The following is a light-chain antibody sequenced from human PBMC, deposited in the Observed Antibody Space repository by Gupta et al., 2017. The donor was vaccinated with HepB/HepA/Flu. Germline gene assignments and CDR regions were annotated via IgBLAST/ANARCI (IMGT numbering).Light chain of an antibody. Sequence: DIVMTQSPDSLAVSLGERATINCKSGQSVFYRPNNKNYLAWYQQKPGQPPKLLIYWASTRESGVPDRFSGSGSGTDFTLTISNLQDEDVAVYYCHQYFSTPRTFGQGTKVEIK. CDR1: QSVFYRPNNKNY. CDR2: WAS. CDR3: HQYFSTPRT. J-gene: IGKJ1*01. V-gene: IGKV4-1*01.